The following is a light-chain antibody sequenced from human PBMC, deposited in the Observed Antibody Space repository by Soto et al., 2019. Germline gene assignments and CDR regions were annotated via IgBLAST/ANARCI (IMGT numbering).Light chain of an antibody. CDR3: SSYTSSSTPYV. J-gene: IGLJ1*01. Sequence: QSVLTQPTSVSGSPGQSITISCTGTSSDVGGYNYVSWYQQHPGKAPKLMIYDVSNWPSGVSNRFSGSKSGNTPSLTISGLQAEDEADYYCSSYTSSSTPYVFGTGTKVTVL. V-gene: IGLV2-14*01. CDR2: DVS. CDR1: SSDVGGYNY.